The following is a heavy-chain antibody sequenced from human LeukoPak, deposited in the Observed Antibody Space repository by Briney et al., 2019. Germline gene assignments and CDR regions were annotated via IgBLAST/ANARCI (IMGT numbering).Heavy chain of an antibody. V-gene: IGHV3-30*04. J-gene: IGHJ4*02. CDR3: ATQVSGQWLTPDSG. CDR2: IRYDGSNK. D-gene: IGHD6-19*01. CDR1: GFTFSSYA. Sequence: GRSLRLSCAASGFTFSSYAMHWVRQAPGKGLEWVAFIRYDGSNKYYADSVKGRFTISRDNSKNTLYLQMNSLTVEDTAVYYCATQVSGQWLTPDSGWGQGTLVTVSS.